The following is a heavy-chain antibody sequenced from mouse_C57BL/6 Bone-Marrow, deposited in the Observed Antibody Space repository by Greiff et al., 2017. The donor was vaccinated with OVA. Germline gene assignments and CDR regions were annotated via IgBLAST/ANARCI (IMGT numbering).Heavy chain of an antibody. CDR1: GFNIKNTY. J-gene: IGHJ2*01. D-gene: IGHD1-1*01. Sequence: EVQGVESVAELVRPGASVKLSCTASGFNIKNTYMHWVKQRPEQGLEWIGRIDPANGNTKYAPKFQGKATITADTSSNTAYLQLSSLTSEDTAIYYCARNFRITTVVAFDYWGQGTTLTVSS. CDR3: ARNFRITTVVAFDY. CDR2: IDPANGNT. V-gene: IGHV14-3*01.